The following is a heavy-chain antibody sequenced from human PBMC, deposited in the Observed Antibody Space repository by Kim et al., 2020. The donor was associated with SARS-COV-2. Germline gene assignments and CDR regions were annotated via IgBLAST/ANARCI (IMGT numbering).Heavy chain of an antibody. CDR2: ISNSGVNI. V-gene: IGHV3-11*01. D-gene: IGHD3-10*02. J-gene: IGHJ4*02. CDR1: GLTFTDYY. CDR3: AKVFGDTSQFADY. Sequence: GGSLRLSCVVSGLTFTDYYMNWIRQTPGKGLEWVSYISNSGVNIYYADSVKGRFTIYRDNAKKSLYLQMDRLTAEDAAVYYCAKVFGDTSQFADYWGQGTPVTVSS.